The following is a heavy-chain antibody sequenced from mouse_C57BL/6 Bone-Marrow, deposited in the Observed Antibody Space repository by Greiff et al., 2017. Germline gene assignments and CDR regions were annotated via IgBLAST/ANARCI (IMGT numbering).Heavy chain of an antibody. J-gene: IGHJ3*01. CDR2: IYPRSGNT. CDR3: ARCPWFAY. CDR1: GYTFTSYG. V-gene: IGHV1-81*01. Sequence: VKVVESGAELARPGASVKLSCKASGYTFTSYGISWVKQRTGQGLEWIGEIYPRSGNTYYNEKFKGKATLTADKSSSTAYMELRSLTSEDSAVYFCARCPWFAYWGQGTLVTVSA.